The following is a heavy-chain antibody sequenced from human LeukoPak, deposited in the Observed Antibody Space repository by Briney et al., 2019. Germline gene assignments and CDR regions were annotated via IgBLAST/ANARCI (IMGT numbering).Heavy chain of an antibody. CDR3: ARERSNYMAC. D-gene: IGHD4-11*01. J-gene: IGHJ4*02. CDR2: ISSSGSTI. V-gene: IGHV3-48*03. CDR1: GFVFSTYE. Sequence: PGGSLRLSCAVSGFVFSTYEMNWVRQAPGKGLEWISYISSSGSTIYYADSVKGRFTISRDNAKNSLYLQMNSLRAEDTAVYFCARERSNYMACWGQGTLVTVSS.